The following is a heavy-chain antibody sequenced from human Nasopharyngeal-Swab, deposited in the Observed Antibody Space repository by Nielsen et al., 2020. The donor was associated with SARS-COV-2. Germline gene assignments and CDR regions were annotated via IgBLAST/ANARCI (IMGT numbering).Heavy chain of an antibody. D-gene: IGHD5-18*01. CDR3: AKARRTDTYGFECFDH. J-gene: IGHJ4*02. CDR2: ITWNSGNK. CDR1: GFTFENYA. V-gene: IGHV3-9*01. Sequence: GGSLRLSCAASGFTFENYAMHWVRQPPGKGLEWVSGITWNSGNKGYAESVQGRFTISRDNARNSLYPQMDSLRAEDTALYYCAKARRTDTYGFECFDHWGQGTLVTVSS.